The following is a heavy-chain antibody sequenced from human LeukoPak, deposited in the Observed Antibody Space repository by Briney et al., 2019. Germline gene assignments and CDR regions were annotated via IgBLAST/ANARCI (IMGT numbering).Heavy chain of an antibody. CDR3: ARRRDFIDY. CDR1: GFTLSDYY. Sequence: GGSLRLSCAASGFTLSDYYMSWIRQAPGKGLEWVSYSSSSGSTIYYADSVKGRLAISRDNAKNSLYLQMNSLRAEDTAVYYCARRRDFIDYWGQGPLVPVSS. V-gene: IGHV3-11*01. J-gene: IGHJ4*02. D-gene: IGHD3/OR15-3a*01. CDR2: SSSSGSTI.